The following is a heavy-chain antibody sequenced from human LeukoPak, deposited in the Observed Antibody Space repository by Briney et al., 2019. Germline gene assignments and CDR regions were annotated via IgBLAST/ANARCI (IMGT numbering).Heavy chain of an antibody. Sequence: PSETLSLTCTVSGGSISSGSYYWSWIRQPAGKGLEWIGRIYTSGSTNYNPSLKSRVTISVDTSKNQFSLKLSSVTAADTAVYYCARDDYGDPYYWYFDLWGRGTLVTVSS. CDR2: IYTSGST. CDR3: ARDDYGDPYYWYFDL. J-gene: IGHJ2*01. CDR1: GGSISSGSYY. D-gene: IGHD4-17*01. V-gene: IGHV4-61*02.